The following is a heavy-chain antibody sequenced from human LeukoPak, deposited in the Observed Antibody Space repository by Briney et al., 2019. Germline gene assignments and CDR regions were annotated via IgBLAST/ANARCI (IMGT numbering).Heavy chain of an antibody. V-gene: IGHV4-59*01. CDR2: IYYTGNT. CDR1: GDSITNYF. J-gene: IGHJ4*02. D-gene: IGHD2-15*01. CDR3: ARGRVAYSAYYFDY. Sequence: PSETLSLTCTVSGDSITNYFWRWLRHPPGKGLEGIGYIYYTGNTNYKPSLKSRVTMSVDTSTNQFSLRLRSVTAADTAVYYCARGRVAYSAYYFDYWGRGTLVTVSS.